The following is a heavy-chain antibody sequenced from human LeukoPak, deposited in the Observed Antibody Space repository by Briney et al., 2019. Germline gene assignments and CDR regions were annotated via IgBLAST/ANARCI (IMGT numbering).Heavy chain of an antibody. CDR3: ARALAYSGYGPDLCWFDP. D-gene: IGHD5-12*01. CDR2: IIPIFGTA. CDR1: GGTFSSYA. V-gene: IGHV1-69*13. Sequence: GASVKVSCKASGGTFSSYAISWVRQAPGQGLEWMGGIIPIFGTANYAQKFQGRVTITADESTSTAYMELSSLRSEDTAVYYCARALAYSGYGPDLCWFDPWGQGTLVTVSS. J-gene: IGHJ5*02.